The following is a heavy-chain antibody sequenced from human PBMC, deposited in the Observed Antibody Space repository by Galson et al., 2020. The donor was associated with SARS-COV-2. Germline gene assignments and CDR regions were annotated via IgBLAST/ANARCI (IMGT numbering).Heavy chain of an antibody. Sequence: ASVKVSCKASGYTFTGYYMHWVRQAPGQGLEWMGRINPNSGGTNYAQKFQGRVTMTRDTSISTSYMELSSLRSDDTAVYYCARGRAADGSDWGQGTLVIVSS. V-gene: IGHV1-2*06. CDR1: GYTFTGYY. D-gene: IGHD6-13*01. CDR2: INPNSGGT. J-gene: IGHJ4*02. CDR3: ARGRAADGSD.